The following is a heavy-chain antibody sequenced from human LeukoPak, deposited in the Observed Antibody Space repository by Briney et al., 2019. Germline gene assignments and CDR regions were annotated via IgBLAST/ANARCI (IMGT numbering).Heavy chain of an antibody. V-gene: IGHV4-34*01. CDR2: INHSGST. CDR1: GGSFSGYY. D-gene: IGHD1-26*01. J-gene: IGHJ6*01. CDR3: ARVSIVGATSLPSGMDV. Sequence: SETLSLTCAVYGGSFSGYYWRWIRQPPGKGLEWIGEINHSGSTNYNPSLKSRVTISVDPSKNQFALKLSSGTSADTAVYYCARVSIVGATSLPSGMDVWGQGTTVTVSS.